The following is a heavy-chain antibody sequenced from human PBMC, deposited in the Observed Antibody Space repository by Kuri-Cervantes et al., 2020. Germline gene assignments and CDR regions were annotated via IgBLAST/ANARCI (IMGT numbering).Heavy chain of an antibody. CDR2: IYNNGRT. J-gene: IGHJ4*02. CDR1: GGSFSGYY. V-gene: IGHV4-34*11. D-gene: IGHD4-17*01. Sequence: SQTLSLTCAVYGGSFSGYYWSWIRQPPGKGLEWVGTIYNNGRTNQNPSLRTRVTISLDTSENRFSLKLKSVTAADTAVYYCARDGGGDYGDYSDFWGQGALVTVSS. CDR3: ARDGGGDYGDYSDF.